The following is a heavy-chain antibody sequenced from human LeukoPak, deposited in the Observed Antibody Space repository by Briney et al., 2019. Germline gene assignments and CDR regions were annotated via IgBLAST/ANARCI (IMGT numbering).Heavy chain of an antibody. Sequence: GESLKISCRGSGYSFNTYWIGWVRQMPGKGLEWMGTIDPSDSYTNYSPSFQGHVTISADKSISTAYLQWSSLKASDTAVYYCARHAMGGDTAIIGWGQGTLVTVSS. CDR2: IDPSDSYT. J-gene: IGHJ4*02. D-gene: IGHD5-18*01. CDR1: GYSFNTYW. V-gene: IGHV5-10-1*01. CDR3: ARHAMGGDTAIIG.